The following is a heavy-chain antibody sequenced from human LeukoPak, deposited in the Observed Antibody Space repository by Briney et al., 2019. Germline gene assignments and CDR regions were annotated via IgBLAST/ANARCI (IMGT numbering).Heavy chain of an antibody. CDR1: GGSISSGDYY. V-gene: IGHV4-30-4*08. Sequence: PSQTLSLTCTVSGGSISSGDYYWSWIRQPPGKGLEWIGYIYYSGSTYYNPSLKSRVTISVDTSKNQFPLKLSSVTAADTAVYYCASRSSNHYDILTGYPFDYWGQGTLVTVSS. CDR2: IYYSGST. J-gene: IGHJ4*02. D-gene: IGHD3-9*01. CDR3: ASRSSNHYDILTGYPFDY.